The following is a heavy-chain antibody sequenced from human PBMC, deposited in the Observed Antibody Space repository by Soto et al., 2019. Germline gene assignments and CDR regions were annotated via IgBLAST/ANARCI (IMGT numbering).Heavy chain of an antibody. CDR1: GGSISSSNW. Sequence: QVQLQESGPGLVKPSGTLSLTCAVSGGSISSSNWWSWVRQPPGKGLEWIGDIYHSGSTNYNPSLQSRVTIPAGKSKNRFTQKLSSVTAADTAVYYCARDAAAAYGDPRGHGYWGQGTLVTVSS. V-gene: IGHV4-4*02. D-gene: IGHD4-17*01. CDR3: ARDAAAAYGDPRGHGY. CDR2: IYHSGST. J-gene: IGHJ4*02.